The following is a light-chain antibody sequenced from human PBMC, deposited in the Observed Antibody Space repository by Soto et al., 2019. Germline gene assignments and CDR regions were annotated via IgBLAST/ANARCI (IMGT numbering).Light chain of an antibody. V-gene: IGKV1-5*03. J-gene: IGKJ1*01. CDR1: QSISSW. CDR2: KAS. CDR3: QQYNTYWT. Sequence: DIQMTQSPSTLSASVGDRFTITCRASQSISSWLAWYQQKPRKAPKLLIYKASSLESGVPSRLSGSGSGTEFTLTISSLQPDDSATYYCQQYNTYWTFGQGTKVDIK.